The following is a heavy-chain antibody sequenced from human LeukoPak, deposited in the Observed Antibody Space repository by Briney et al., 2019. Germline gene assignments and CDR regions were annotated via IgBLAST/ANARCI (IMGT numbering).Heavy chain of an antibody. V-gene: IGHV3-23*01. Sequence: GGSLRLSCAASGFTFSNYAMSWVRQAPGKGLEWVSGISGGGGSTSYADSVKGRFTSSRDNSKNTLYLQMSSLRAEDTPVYYRASSSGWYLTFDYWGQGTLVTVSS. D-gene: IGHD6-19*01. J-gene: IGHJ4*02. CDR3: ASSSGWYLTFDY. CDR1: GFTFSNYA. CDR2: ISGGGGST.